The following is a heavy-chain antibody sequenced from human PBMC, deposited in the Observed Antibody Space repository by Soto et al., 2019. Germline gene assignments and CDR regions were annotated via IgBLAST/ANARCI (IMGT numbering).Heavy chain of an antibody. D-gene: IGHD4-17*01. CDR1: GGSISSSSYY. Sequence: SETLSLTCTVSGGSISSSSYYWGWIRQPPGKGLEWIGCIYYSGSTYYNPSLKSRVTISVDTSKNQFSLKLSSVTAADTAVYYCARPNYGDYDDYYYGMDVWGQGTTVTVSS. J-gene: IGHJ6*02. CDR3: ARPNYGDYDDYYYGMDV. V-gene: IGHV4-39*01. CDR2: IYYSGST.